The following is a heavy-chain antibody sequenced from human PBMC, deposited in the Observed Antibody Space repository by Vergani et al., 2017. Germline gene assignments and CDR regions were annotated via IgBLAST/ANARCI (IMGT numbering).Heavy chain of an antibody. CDR3: ARGTPKVRGVIAWFDP. CDR1: GGPISSGDHC. Sequence: QVQLQESGPGVVKPSQTLSLTCAVSGGPISSGDHCWTWIRQRPGTGLERIGYIFYSGTTYDNPSLRSRLTISVDTSQNQFSLKLSSVTAADTAVYYCARGTPKVRGVIAWFDPWGQGTLVTVSS. V-gene: IGHV4-31*11. J-gene: IGHJ5*02. CDR2: IFYSGTT. D-gene: IGHD3-10*01.